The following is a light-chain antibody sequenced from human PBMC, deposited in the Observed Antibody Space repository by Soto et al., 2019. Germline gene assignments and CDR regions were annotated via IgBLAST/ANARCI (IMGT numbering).Light chain of an antibody. Sequence: EIVMTQSPATLSVSPGERATRSCRASQSVSSNLAWYQQKPGQAPRLLIYGASTRATGIPARFSGSGSGTEFTLTISSLQSEDFAVYYCQHGTFGQGTKVEIK. CDR2: GAS. V-gene: IGKV3-15*01. CDR3: QHGT. J-gene: IGKJ1*01. CDR1: QSVSSN.